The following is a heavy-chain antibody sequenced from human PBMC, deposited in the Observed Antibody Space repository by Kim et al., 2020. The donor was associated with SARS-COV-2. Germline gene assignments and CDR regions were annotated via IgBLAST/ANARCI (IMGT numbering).Heavy chain of an antibody. CDR1: GGSFSGYL. J-gene: IGHJ4*02. V-gene: IGHV4-34*01. Sequence: SETLSLTCFPSGGSFSGYLWSWVRQSAGKGLEVIGEINPSGSATYNPSLKGRVTISLDTSKNQFSLRLTSVTAADTAIYFCARVWDYWGQGTLVTVSS. CDR2: INPSGSA. CDR3: ARVWDY.